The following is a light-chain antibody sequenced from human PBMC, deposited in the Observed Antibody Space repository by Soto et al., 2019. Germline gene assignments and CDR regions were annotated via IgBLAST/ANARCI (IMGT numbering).Light chain of an antibody. J-gene: IGKJ1*01. Sequence: EIVLTQSPGPLSLSPGERTTLSCRASQSASSSYLAWYQQKPGQAPRLLIYGASSRATGIPDRFSGSGSGTDFTLTISRLEPEDFAVYYCQQYGSSRTFGQGTKVEIK. V-gene: IGKV3-20*01. CDR1: QSASSSY. CDR2: GAS. CDR3: QQYGSSRT.